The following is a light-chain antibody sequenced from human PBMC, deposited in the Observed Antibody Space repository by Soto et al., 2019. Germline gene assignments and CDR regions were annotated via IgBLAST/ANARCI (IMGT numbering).Light chain of an antibody. CDR3: CSYTFSNTLYV. CDR2: DVS. Sequence: QSALTQPASVSGSPGQSITISCTGTSSDVGGSNYVSWYQHHPGKAPKLIIYDVSNRPSGVPDRFSGSKSGNTASLTISGLRTEDEADYYCCSYTFSNTLYVFGTGTKLTVL. V-gene: IGLV2-14*03. J-gene: IGLJ1*01. CDR1: SSDVGGSNY.